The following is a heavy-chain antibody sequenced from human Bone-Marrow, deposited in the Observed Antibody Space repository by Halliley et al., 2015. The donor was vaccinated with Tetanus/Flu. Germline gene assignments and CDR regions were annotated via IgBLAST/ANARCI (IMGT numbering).Heavy chain of an antibody. J-gene: IGHJ4*02. Sequence: TLSLTCTVSGVSLTSSSYYWGWIRQPPGKGLEWIGSLYYSGSTFYNPSLKSRVTISVDTSKNHLSLNLNSVTAADTAVYYCARHYRNWLLDYWGQGTLVPVSS. CDR3: ARHYRNWLLDY. V-gene: IGHV4-39*01. D-gene: IGHD3-22*01. CDR1: GVSLTSSSYY. CDR2: LYYSGST.